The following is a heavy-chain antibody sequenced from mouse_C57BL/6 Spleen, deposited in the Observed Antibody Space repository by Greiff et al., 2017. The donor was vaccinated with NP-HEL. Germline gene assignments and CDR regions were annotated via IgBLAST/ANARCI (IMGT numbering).Heavy chain of an antibody. D-gene: IGHD2-4*01. CDR2: ISSGSSTL. Sequence: EVKLMESGGGLVKPGGSLKLSCAASGFTFSDYGMHWVRQAPEKGLEWVAYISSGSSTLYYADTVKGRFTISRDNAKNTLFLQMTSLRSEDTAMYYCARRDYDRAMDYWGQGTSVTVSS. J-gene: IGHJ4*01. CDR1: GFTFSDYG. CDR3: ARRDYDRAMDY. V-gene: IGHV5-17*01.